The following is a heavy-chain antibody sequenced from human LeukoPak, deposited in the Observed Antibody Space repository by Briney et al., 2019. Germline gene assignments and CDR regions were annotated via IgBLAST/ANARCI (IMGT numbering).Heavy chain of an antibody. J-gene: IGHJ4*02. V-gene: IGHV4-34*01. CDR1: GGSFSGYY. D-gene: IGHD6-13*01. Sequence: SETLSLTCAVYGGSFSGYYWSWIRQPPGKGLEWIGEINHSGSTNYNPSLKSRVTISVDTSKNQFSLKLSSVTAADTAVYYCARRYEGSSWYADYYFDYWGQGTLVTVSS. CDR3: ARRYEGSSWYADYYFDY. CDR2: INHSGST.